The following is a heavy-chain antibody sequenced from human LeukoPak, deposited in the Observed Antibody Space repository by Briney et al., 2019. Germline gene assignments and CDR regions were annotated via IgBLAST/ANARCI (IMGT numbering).Heavy chain of an antibody. J-gene: IGHJ4*02. D-gene: IGHD3-10*01. CDR2: ITSGGTT. CDR1: GFTFSSYD. Sequence: GGSLRLSCAASGFTFSSYDMSWVRQAPWKGLEGVSTITSGGTTYYADSVKGRFTISRDNSKNTLYLQMNSLRAEDTAIYYCAKRHGSGIKYFEYWGQGTLVTVSS. V-gene: IGHV3-23*01. CDR3: AKRHGSGIKYFEY.